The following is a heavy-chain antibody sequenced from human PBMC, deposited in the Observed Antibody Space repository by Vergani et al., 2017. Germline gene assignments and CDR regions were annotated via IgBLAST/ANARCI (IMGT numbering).Heavy chain of an antibody. CDR1: GGSISTSSYY. J-gene: IGHJ4*02. CDR3: ARYGTADPFDY. V-gene: IGHV4-39*01. D-gene: IGHD1-14*01. CDR2: IYYSGST. Sequence: QLQLQESGPGLVKPSETLSLTCTVSGGSISTSSYYWGWIRQPPGKGLGWIGRIYYSGSTYYNPALKSRVTISVDTSKNQFSLKLSSVTAADTAVYYCARYGTADPFDYWGQGTLVTVSS.